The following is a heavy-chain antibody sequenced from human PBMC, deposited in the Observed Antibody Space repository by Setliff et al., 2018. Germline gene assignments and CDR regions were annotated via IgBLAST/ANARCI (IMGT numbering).Heavy chain of an antibody. V-gene: IGHV3-23*01. Sequence: PGGSLRLSCAASGFTFSCSAMAWVRQAPGKGLEWVSAISSTITSTYYADSVKGRFTISRDNSKNTLYLQMNSLRAEDTAVYYCAKGRNSGWYRDAFDIWGQGTTVT. D-gene: IGHD6-19*01. CDR1: GFTFSCSA. CDR2: ISSTITST. J-gene: IGHJ3*02. CDR3: AKGRNSGWYRDAFDI.